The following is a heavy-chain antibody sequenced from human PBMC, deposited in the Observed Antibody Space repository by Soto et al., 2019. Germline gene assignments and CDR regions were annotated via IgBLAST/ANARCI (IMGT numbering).Heavy chain of an antibody. CDR1: GGTFSSYA. J-gene: IGHJ6*02. D-gene: IGHD5-12*01. Sequence: QVQLVQSGAEVKKPGSSVKVSCKASGGTFSSYAISWVRQAPGQGLEWMGGIIPIFGTANYAQQFQGRVTITADESTSTAYMELSSLRSEDTAVYYCARIWLQSRTYYYYDMDVWGQGTTVTVSS. CDR3: ARIWLQSRTYYYYDMDV. V-gene: IGHV1-69*12. CDR2: IIPIFGTA.